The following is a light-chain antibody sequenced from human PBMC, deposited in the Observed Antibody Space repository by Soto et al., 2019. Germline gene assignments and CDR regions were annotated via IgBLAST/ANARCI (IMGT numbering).Light chain of an antibody. CDR3: QSYDSSLSGVV. CDR2: GNS. CDR1: SSNIGAGYD. J-gene: IGLJ2*01. Sequence: QSALTQPPSVSGAPGQRVTISCTGSSSNIGAGYDVHWYQQLPGTAPKLLIYGNSNRPSGVPDRFSGSKSGTSASLAITGLRAEDDADYYCQSYDSSLSGVVSGGGTKLTLL. V-gene: IGLV1-40*01.